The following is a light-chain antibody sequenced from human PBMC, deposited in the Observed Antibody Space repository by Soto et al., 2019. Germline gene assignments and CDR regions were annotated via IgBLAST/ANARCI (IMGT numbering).Light chain of an antibody. Sequence: QSALTQPASVSGSPGQSITISCTGTSSDVGGYNYVSWYQHLPGKAPKLIIYDVSNRPSGVSNRFSASKSANAASLTISGLQAEDEADYYCSSYTSSTTLYVFGSGTKVTVL. CDR3: SSYTSSTTLYV. CDR2: DVS. V-gene: IGLV2-14*03. CDR1: SSDVGGYNY. J-gene: IGLJ1*01.